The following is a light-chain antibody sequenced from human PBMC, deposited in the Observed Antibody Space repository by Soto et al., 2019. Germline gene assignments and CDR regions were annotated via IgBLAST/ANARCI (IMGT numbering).Light chain of an antibody. CDR1: SSDVGGYNY. Sequence: QSALTQPRSVSGSPGQSVTISCTGTSSDVGGYNYVSWYQQHPGKAPKLMIYDVSKRPSGVPDRFAGSKSGNRASLTISGLQAGGESDYYGCSCAGSCTGVFGGGTKLTVL. V-gene: IGLV2-11*01. J-gene: IGLJ2*01. CDR3: CSCAGSCTGV. CDR2: DVS.